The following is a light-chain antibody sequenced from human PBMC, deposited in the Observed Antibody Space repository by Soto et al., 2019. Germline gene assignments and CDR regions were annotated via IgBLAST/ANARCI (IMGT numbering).Light chain of an antibody. J-gene: IGKJ4*01. V-gene: IGKV1-27*01. CDR2: AAS. Sequence: DIQMTQSPSSLSAFVGDRVTITCRASQDIGNFLAWYQQKPGKVPKLLIYAASTLQSGVPSRFSGSGSGTDFTLTISSLQPEDGATYYCQKCKVAPFTFGGGTKGEIK. CDR3: QKCKVAPFT. CDR1: QDIGNF.